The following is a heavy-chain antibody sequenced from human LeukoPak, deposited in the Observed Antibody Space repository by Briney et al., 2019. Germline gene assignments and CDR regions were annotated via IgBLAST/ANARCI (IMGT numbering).Heavy chain of an antibody. V-gene: IGHV3-21*01. J-gene: IGHJ5*02. D-gene: IGHD6-19*01. CDR3: ASLGAVAGTSGWFDP. Sequence: GGPLRLSCAASGFTFSSYSMNWVRQAPGKGLEWVSSISSSSSYIYYADSVKGRFTISRDNAKNSLYLQMNSLRAEDTAVYYCASLGAVAGTSGWFDPWGQGTLVTVSS. CDR2: ISSSSSYI. CDR1: GFTFSSYS.